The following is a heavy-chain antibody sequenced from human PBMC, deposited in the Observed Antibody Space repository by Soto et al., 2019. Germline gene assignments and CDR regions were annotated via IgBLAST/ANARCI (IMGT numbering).Heavy chain of an antibody. D-gene: IGHD3-16*02. V-gene: IGHV4-34*01. Sequence: SETLSLTCAVYGGSFSGYYWSWIRQPPGKGLEWIGEINHSGSTNYNPSLKSQVTISVDTSKNQFSLKLSSVTAADTAVYYCARGPMYYDYVWGSYRKYGMDVWGQGTTVTVSS. CDR1: GGSFSGYY. CDR2: INHSGST. J-gene: IGHJ6*02. CDR3: ARGPMYYDYVWGSYRKYGMDV.